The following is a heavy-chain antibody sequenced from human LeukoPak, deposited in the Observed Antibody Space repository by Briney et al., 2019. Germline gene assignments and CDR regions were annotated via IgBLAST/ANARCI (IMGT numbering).Heavy chain of an antibody. Sequence: GGSLRLSCAASGFTVSSNYMSWVRQAPGKGLEWVSVIYSGGSTNYADSVKGRFTISGDNSKNTVYLQMNSLRAEDTAVYYCARDRDYAFDYWGQGTLVTASS. V-gene: IGHV3-53*01. CDR3: ARDRDYAFDY. CDR2: IYSGGST. D-gene: IGHD4-17*01. CDR1: GFTVSSNY. J-gene: IGHJ4*02.